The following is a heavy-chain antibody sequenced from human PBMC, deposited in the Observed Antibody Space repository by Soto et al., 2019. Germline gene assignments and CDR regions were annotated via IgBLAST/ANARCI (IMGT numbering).Heavy chain of an antibody. CDR2: INTDGSTT. CDR1: EFTFNNYW. V-gene: IGHV3-74*01. CDR3: ARGIYLKYGLDV. Sequence: EVQLVESGGGLVQPGGSLRLSCAASEFTFNNYWMHWVRQVPGKGLEWVSRINTDGSTTNYADSVMGRLTISRDNAVNTVYLQMNSLRAEDTAVYYCARGIYLKYGLDVWGQGATVTVSS. D-gene: IGHD3-16*02. J-gene: IGHJ6*02.